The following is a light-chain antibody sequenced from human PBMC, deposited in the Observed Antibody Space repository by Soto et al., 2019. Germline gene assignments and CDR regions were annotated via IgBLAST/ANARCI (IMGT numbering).Light chain of an antibody. CDR3: QHYGSAPRT. V-gene: IGKV3-20*01. J-gene: IGKJ1*01. CDR1: QSVSSYY. CDR2: GAS. Sequence: EIVLTQSPGTLSLSPGERATLSCRASQSVSSYYLAWYQQKPGQAPRLLIYGASSRATGIPDRFSGSGSGTDFTLPISKLEPEDFAVYYCQHYGSAPRTFGKGTKVDIK.